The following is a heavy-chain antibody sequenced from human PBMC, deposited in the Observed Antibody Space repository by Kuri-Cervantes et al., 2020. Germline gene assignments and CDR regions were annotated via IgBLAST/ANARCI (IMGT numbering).Heavy chain of an antibody. V-gene: IGHV3-30-3*01. CDR3: ARDGYGY. D-gene: IGHD6-13*01. CDR2: ISYDGSNK. Sequence: GESLKISCAASGFTFSSYAMHWVRQAPGKGLEWVAVISYDGSNKYYADSVKGRFTISRDNSKNTLYLQMNSLRAEETAVYYCARDGYGYWGQGTLVTVSS. CDR1: GFTFSSYA. J-gene: IGHJ4*02.